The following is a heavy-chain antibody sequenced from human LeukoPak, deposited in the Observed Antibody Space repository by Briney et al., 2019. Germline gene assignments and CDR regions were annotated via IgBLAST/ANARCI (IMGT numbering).Heavy chain of an antibody. J-gene: IGHJ4*02. CDR3: ARADYGSGSYLYGDY. V-gene: IGHV1-69*13. Sequence: ASVKVSCKASGGTFSSYAISWVRQAPGQGLEWTGGIIPIFGTANYAQKFQGRVTITADESTSTAYMELSSLRSEDTAVYYCARADYGSGSYLYGDYWGQGTLVTVSS. CDR2: IIPIFGTA. D-gene: IGHD3-10*01. CDR1: GGTFSSYA.